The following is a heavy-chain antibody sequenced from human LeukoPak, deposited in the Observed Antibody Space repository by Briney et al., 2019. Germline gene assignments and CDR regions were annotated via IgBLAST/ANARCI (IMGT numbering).Heavy chain of an antibody. Sequence: ASVKVSCKASGYTFTNYGISWVRQAPGQGLEWMGGIIPIFGTANYAQKFQGRVTITADESTSTAYMELSSLRSEDTAVYYCARGPMTNRYYYYYMDVWGKGTTVTISS. CDR2: IIPIFGTA. J-gene: IGHJ6*03. CDR1: GYTFTNYG. V-gene: IGHV1-69*13. CDR3: ARGPMTNRYYYYYMDV. D-gene: IGHD3-22*01.